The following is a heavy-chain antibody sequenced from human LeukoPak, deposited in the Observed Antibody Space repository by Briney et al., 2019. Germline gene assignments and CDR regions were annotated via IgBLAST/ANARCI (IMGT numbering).Heavy chain of an antibody. CDR2: ISSGGGST. J-gene: IGHJ4*02. CDR3: AKEPPYGSGSYFDY. D-gene: IGHD3-10*01. Sequence: GGSLRLSCAASGFTFSIYAMGWVRQAPGRGLEWVSAISSGGGSTYYADSVKGRFTISRDNSKNTLYLQMNSLRAEDTAVYYCAKEPPYGSGSYFDYWGQGTLVTVSS. CDR1: GFTFSIYA. V-gene: IGHV3-23*01.